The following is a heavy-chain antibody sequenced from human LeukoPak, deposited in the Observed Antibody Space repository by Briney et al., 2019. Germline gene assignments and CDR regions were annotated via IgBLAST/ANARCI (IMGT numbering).Heavy chain of an antibody. Sequence: GGSLRLSCAASGFTFSSYGMSWVRQAPGKGLEWVSAISGSGGSTYYADSVKGRFTISRDNSKNTLYLQMNSLRAEDTAVYYCAKPSFYDSSGYCFDYWGQGTLVTVSS. CDR3: AKPSFYDSSGYCFDY. CDR1: GFTFSSYG. V-gene: IGHV3-23*01. J-gene: IGHJ4*02. CDR2: ISGSGGST. D-gene: IGHD3-22*01.